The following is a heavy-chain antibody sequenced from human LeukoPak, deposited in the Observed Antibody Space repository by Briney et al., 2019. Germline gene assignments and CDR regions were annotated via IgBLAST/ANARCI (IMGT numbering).Heavy chain of an antibody. Sequence: GGSLRLSCAASGFTFSSYSMNWVRQAPGKGLEWVSSISSSSSYIYYADSVKGRFTISRDNAKNSLYLQMNSLRAEDTAVYYCARVRGSSSAIDYWGQGTLVTVSS. CDR2: ISSSSSYI. J-gene: IGHJ4*02. V-gene: IGHV3-21*01. CDR1: GFTFSSYS. D-gene: IGHD6-13*01. CDR3: ARVRGSSSAIDY.